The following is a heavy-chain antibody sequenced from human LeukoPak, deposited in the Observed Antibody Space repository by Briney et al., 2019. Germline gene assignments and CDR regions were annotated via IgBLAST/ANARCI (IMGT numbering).Heavy chain of an antibody. D-gene: IGHD4-23*01. Sequence: ATVKVSCKASGGTFSSYAISWVRQAPGQGLEWMGGVIPIFGTANYAQKFQGRVTITTDESTSTAYMELSSLRSEDTAVYYCASPDYGGNSVFDYWGQGTLVTVSS. J-gene: IGHJ4*02. V-gene: IGHV1-69*05. CDR2: VIPIFGTA. CDR3: ASPDYGGNSVFDY. CDR1: GGTFSSYA.